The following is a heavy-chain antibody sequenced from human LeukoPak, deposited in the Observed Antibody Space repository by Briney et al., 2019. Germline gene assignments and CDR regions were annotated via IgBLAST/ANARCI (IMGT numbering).Heavy chain of an antibody. Sequence: SSETLSLTCAVYGGSFSGYYWSWIRQPPGKGLEWIGEINHSGSTNYNPSLKSRVTISVDTSKNQFSLKLSSVTAADTAVYYCARGSGIVGAYFYYYGMDVWGQGTTVTVSS. CDR3: ARGSGIVGAYFYYYGMDV. CDR1: GGSFSGYY. CDR2: INHSGST. D-gene: IGHD1-26*01. V-gene: IGHV4-34*01. J-gene: IGHJ6*02.